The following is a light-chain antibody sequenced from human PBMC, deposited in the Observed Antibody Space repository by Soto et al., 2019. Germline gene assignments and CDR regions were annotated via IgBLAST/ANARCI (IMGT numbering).Light chain of an antibody. CDR3: HQSGISPLT. V-gene: IGKV3-20*01. CDR2: STS. CDR1: QSLNSNF. Sequence: EVVLTQFPNTLSLSPGERATLSCRASQSLNSNFLVWYQQKPGQAPRLLISSTSHRATGIPDRFSGSGSGTDFTLTISRLDPEDFVVYYCHQSGISPLTFGPGTKADI. J-gene: IGKJ3*01.